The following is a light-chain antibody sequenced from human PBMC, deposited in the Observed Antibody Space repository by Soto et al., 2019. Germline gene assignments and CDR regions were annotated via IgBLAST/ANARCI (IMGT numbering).Light chain of an antibody. Sequence: QSALTQTPSASGSLGQSVTISCTGTSSVVGAYDSVSWYQHHPGKAPTALIYEVSKRPSGVPDRFSGSKSGNTASLTVSGLQAEDEADYYCSSYAGKNNYVFGSGTKVTVL. J-gene: IGLJ1*01. CDR3: SSYAGKNNYV. V-gene: IGLV2-8*01. CDR2: EVS. CDR1: SSVVGAYDS.